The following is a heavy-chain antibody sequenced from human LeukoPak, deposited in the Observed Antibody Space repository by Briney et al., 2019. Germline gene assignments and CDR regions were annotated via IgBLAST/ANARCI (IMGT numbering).Heavy chain of an antibody. Sequence: PSETLSLTCAVYGGSFSGYYWSWIRQPPGKGLEWIGEINHSGSTNYNPSLKSRVTISVDTSKNQFSLKLSSVTAADTAVYYCARLRSGYSYGIFDYWGQGTLVTVSS. CDR2: INHSGST. CDR1: GGSFSGYY. V-gene: IGHV4-34*01. D-gene: IGHD5-18*01. J-gene: IGHJ4*02. CDR3: ARLRSGYSYGIFDY.